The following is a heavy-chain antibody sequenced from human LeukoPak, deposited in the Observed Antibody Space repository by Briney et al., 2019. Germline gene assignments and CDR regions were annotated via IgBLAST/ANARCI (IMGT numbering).Heavy chain of an antibody. Sequence: ASVKVSCKASGYTFTSYGIRWVRQAPGQGLEWMGWISAYNGNTNYAQKLQGRVTMTTDTSTSTAYMELRSLRSDDTAVYYCARDRLYYYDSSGYDYWGQGTLVTVSS. V-gene: IGHV1-18*01. CDR2: ISAYNGNT. CDR3: ARDRLYYYDSSGYDY. J-gene: IGHJ4*02. CDR1: GYTFTSYG. D-gene: IGHD3-22*01.